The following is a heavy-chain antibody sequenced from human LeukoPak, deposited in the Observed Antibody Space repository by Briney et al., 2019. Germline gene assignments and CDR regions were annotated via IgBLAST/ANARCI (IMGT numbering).Heavy chain of an antibody. D-gene: IGHD1-1*01. Sequence: KTGGSLRLSCTASGFTFGDYAMSWIRQAPGKGLEWVGFIRSKAYGETADYAASVKGRFTISRDDSKAIAYLQMNGLKTEDTAVYHCTRDRGAYNLYDYWGQGTLVTVSS. CDR2: IRSKAYGETA. CDR3: TRDRGAYNLYDY. J-gene: IGHJ4*02. V-gene: IGHV3-49*05. CDR1: GFTFGDYA.